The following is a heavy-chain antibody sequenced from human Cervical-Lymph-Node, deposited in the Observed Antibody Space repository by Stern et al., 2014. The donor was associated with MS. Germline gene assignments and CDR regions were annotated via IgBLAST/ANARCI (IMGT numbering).Heavy chain of an antibody. D-gene: IGHD1-26*01. CDR1: GFIFSNYA. CDR3: ARVSVGAGTWFDL. V-gene: IGHV3-30*14. CDR2: ISYDGTKK. J-gene: IGHJ5*02. Sequence: VQLVESGGGVVQPGRSLRLTCAASGFIFSNYAMHWVRQTPGKGLEWLTVISYDGTKKDYADSVKGRFPISRDNAERKVYLQLDSLTEDDAALYYCARVSVGAGTWFDLWGQGTLVTVSS.